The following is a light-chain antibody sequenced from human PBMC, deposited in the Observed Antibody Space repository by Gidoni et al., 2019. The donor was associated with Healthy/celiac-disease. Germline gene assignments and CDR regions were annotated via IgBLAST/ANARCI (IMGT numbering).Light chain of an antibody. CDR1: QSVLYSSNNKNY. J-gene: IGKJ4*01. CDR3: QQYYSPLGVT. CDR2: WAS. Sequence: DIVMTQSPDSLAVSLGERATINCKSSQSVLYSSNNKNYLAWYQQKPGQPPKLLIYWASTRESGVPDRFSGSGSGTDFTLTISSLQAEDVAVYYCQQYYSPLGVTFGGGTKVEIK. V-gene: IGKV4-1*01.